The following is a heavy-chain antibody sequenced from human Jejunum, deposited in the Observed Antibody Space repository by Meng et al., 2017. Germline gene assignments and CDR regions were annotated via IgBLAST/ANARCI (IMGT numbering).Heavy chain of an antibody. D-gene: IGHD3-10*01. CDR3: ARGVDGTFDPHCFDF. Sequence: GGSLRPSCKGSGYSFTTFWIGWVRQMPGKGLEWMGIIYPGDSDIRYSPPFQGQVIISADKSISTAYLQWRSLKASDTAMYCCARGVDGTFDPHCFDFWGQGTLVTVSS. CDR1: GYSFTTFW. CDR2: IYPGDSDI. V-gene: IGHV5-51*01. J-gene: IGHJ4*02.